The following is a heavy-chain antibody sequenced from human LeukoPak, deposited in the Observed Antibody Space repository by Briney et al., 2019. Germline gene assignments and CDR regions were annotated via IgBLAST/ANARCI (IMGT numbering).Heavy chain of an antibody. V-gene: IGHV1-18*01. CDR3: ARRGLVAGIYDLVYGFDL. CDR2: ISAYNGNT. CDR1: GYTLTSYG. Sequence: ASVKVSCKASGYTLTSYGISWVRQAPGQGLEWMGWISAYNGNTNYAQKLQGRVTMTTDTSTSTAYMELRSLRSDDTAVYYCARRGLVAGIYDLVYGFDLWGQGTMVTVSS. D-gene: IGHD3/OR15-3a*01. J-gene: IGHJ3*01.